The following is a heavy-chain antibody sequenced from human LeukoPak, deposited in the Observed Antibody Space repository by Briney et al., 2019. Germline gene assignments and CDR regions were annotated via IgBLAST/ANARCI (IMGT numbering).Heavy chain of an antibody. CDR2: IYFSGST. CDR3: ARVEEGYGSGRRENYYYYYMDV. CDR1: GGSISSYY. D-gene: IGHD3-10*01. Sequence: SETLSLTCTVSGGSISSYYWSWIRQPPGKGLEWIGYIYFSGSTNYNPSLKSRVTISVDTSKNQFSLRLSSVTAADTAAYYCARVEEGYGSGRRENYYYYYMDVWGKGTTVTVSS. J-gene: IGHJ6*03. V-gene: IGHV4-59*01.